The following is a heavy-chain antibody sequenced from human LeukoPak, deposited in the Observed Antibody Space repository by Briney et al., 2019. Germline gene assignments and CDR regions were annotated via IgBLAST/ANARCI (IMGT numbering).Heavy chain of an antibody. J-gene: IGHJ5*02. D-gene: IGHD2-15*01. CDR1: EDTLTELS. CDR3: TTMGVVVATPLFRWYNWFDP. V-gene: IGHV1-24*01. CDR2: FDPEDGET. Sequence: ASVKVSCKVSEDTLTELSMHWVRQAPGEGLEWMGGFDPEDGETIYAQKFQGRVTMTEDTSTDTAYMELSSLRSEDTAVYYCTTMGVVVATPLFRWYNWFDPWGQGALVTVSS.